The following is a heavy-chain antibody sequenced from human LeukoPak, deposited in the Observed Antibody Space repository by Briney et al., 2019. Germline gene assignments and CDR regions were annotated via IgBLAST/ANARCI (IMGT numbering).Heavy chain of an antibody. CDR3: ASEGLAVAGNFLY. D-gene: IGHD6-19*01. CDR1: DGSISSYY. Sequence: SETLSLTCTVSDGSISSYYWSWIRQPPGKGLEWIGYIYYSGSTNYNPSLKSRVTISVDTSENQFSLNLRSVTAADTAVYYCASEGLAVAGNFLYWGQGALVTVSS. J-gene: IGHJ4*02. V-gene: IGHV4-59*08. CDR2: IYYSGST.